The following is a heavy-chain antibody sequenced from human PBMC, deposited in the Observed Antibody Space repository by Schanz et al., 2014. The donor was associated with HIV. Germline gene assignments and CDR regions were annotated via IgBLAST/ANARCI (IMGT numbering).Heavy chain of an antibody. V-gene: IGHV3-30*18. Sequence: QMQLVESGGGVVQPGRSLRLSCAASGFSFDNYGMHWVRQAPGKGLEWVAVISYDGTNKKFADSVKGRFTISRDNSKNTLYLQMKSLRPEDTAVYYCAKDRNYYDSKYRGKGNYYYYYGMDVWGQGTTVTVS. CDR1: GFSFDNYG. CDR3: AKDRNYYDSKYRGKGNYYYYYGMDV. D-gene: IGHD3-22*01. CDR2: ISYDGTNK. J-gene: IGHJ6*02.